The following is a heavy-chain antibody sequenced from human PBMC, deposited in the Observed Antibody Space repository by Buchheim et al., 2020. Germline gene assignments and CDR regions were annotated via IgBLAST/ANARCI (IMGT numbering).Heavy chain of an antibody. CDR2: IWYDGSNK. CDR3: ARDSHNYGMDV. Sequence: QVQLVESGGGVVQPGRSLRLSCAASGFTFSSYGMHWVRQAPGKGLEWVAVIWYDGSNKYYADSVKGRFRISRDNSKNTMFLQMNSLRAEDTAVYYCARDSHNYGMDVWGQGTT. CDR1: GFTFSSYG. V-gene: IGHV3-33*01. J-gene: IGHJ6*02.